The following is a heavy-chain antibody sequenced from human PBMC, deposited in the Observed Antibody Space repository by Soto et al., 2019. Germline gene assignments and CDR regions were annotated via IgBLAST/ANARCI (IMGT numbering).Heavy chain of an antibody. CDR3: ARGWLGPDV. J-gene: IGHJ6*04. Sequence: EVQLVESGGGLVQPGGSLRLSCAASGFTLSGRSMHWVRQAPGKRLVWVSGIDNAGTDSTYADSVKGRFTSSRDNAKNMLHLQMNSLRVEDTAVYYCARGWLGPDVWGKGTTVTVSS. D-gene: IGHD5-12*01. CDR1: GFTLSGRS. V-gene: IGHV3-74*01. CDR2: IDNAGTDS.